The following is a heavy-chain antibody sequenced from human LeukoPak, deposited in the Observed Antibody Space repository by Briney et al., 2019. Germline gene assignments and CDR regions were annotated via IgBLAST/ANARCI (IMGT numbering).Heavy chain of an antibody. CDR2: VDPEDGET. CDR1: GYTFTHYY. J-gene: IGHJ3*02. CDR3: ATRDSSGTGGAFDI. D-gene: IGHD3-22*01. V-gene: IGHV1-69-2*01. Sequence: ASVKVSCKVSGYTFTHYYMHWVPQAPGKGLEWMGLVDPEDGETIYAEKFQGRVTITADTSTDTAYMELSSLRSEETAVYSCATRDSSGTGGAFDIWGQGTMVTVSS.